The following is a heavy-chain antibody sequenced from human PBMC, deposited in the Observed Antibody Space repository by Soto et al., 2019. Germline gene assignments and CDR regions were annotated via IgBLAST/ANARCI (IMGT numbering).Heavy chain of an antibody. Sequence: SVKVSCKASGGTFSSYAISWVRQAPGQGLEWMGGIIPIFGTANYAQKFQGRVTITADESTSTAYMELSSLRSEDTAVYYCARNQRPLMVVTYLDLWGRGTLVTVSS. J-gene: IGHJ2*01. CDR1: GGTFSSYA. D-gene: IGHD2-21*02. CDR3: ARNQRPLMVVTYLDL. V-gene: IGHV1-69*13. CDR2: IIPIFGTA.